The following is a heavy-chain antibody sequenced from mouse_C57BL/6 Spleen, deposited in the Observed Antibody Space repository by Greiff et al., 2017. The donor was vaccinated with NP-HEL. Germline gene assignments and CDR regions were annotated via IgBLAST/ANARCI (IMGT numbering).Heavy chain of an antibody. J-gene: IGHJ2*01. V-gene: IGHV1-19*01. CDR2: INPYNGGT. Sequence: VQLQQSGPVLVKPGASVKMSCKASGYTFTDYYMNWVKQSHGKSLEWIGVINPYNGGTSYNQKFKGKATLTVDKSSSTAYMELNSLTSEDSAVYYCARVMTGYFDYWGQGTTLTVSS. CDR3: ARVMTGYFDY. CDR1: GYTFTDYY.